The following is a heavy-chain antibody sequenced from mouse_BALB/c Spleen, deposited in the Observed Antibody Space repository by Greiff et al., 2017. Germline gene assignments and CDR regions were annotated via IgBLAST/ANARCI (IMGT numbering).Heavy chain of an antibody. D-gene: IGHD2-1*01. CDR3: ARGEGNYDYYAMDY. V-gene: IGHV5-6-5*01. CDR1: GFTFSSYA. J-gene: IGHJ4*01. Sequence: EVQLVESGGGLVKPGGSLKLSCAASGFTFSSYAMSWVRQTPEKRLEWVASISSGGSTYYPDSVKGRFTISRDNARNILYLQMSSLRSEDTAMYYCARGEGNYDYYAMDYWGQGTSVTVSA. CDR2: ISSGGST.